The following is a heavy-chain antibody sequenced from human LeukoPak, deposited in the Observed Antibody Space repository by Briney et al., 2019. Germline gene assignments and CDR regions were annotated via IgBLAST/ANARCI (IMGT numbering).Heavy chain of an antibody. Sequence: PGGSLRLSCAASGFIFSSYGMYWVRQAPGKGLEWVAVISYDGSKKYYADSVKGRFTISRDNSKNTLYLQMNSLRAEDTAVYYCAKDLGVGDVAVALDYWGQGTLVTVSS. J-gene: IGHJ4*02. V-gene: IGHV3-30*18. CDR1: GFIFSSYG. CDR3: AKDLGVGDVAVALDY. CDR2: ISYDGSKK. D-gene: IGHD6-19*01.